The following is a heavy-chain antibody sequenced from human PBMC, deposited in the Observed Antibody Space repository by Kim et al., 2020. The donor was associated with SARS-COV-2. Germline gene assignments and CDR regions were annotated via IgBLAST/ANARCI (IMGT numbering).Heavy chain of an antibody. Sequence: VKGRFTISRDDSKNTLYLQMNSLKTEGTAVYYCTTRLITMVRGGFTECDYWGQGTLVTVSS. CDR3: TTRLITMVRGGFTECDY. D-gene: IGHD3-10*01. J-gene: IGHJ4*02. V-gene: IGHV3-15*01.